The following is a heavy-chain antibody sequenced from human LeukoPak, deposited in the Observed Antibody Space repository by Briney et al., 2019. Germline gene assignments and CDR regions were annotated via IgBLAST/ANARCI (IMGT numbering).Heavy chain of an antibody. CDR3: ARSLRVRGVPDYMDV. CDR2: IYKNAIT. Sequence: GGSLRLSCGASGFTFNNYGMTWVRQAPGKGLEWVSVIYKNAITYYADTVKGRFTISRDNSKNTLYLQMNSLRADDTAVYYCARSLRVRGVPDYMDVWGKGTTVTISS. CDR1: GFTFNNYG. D-gene: IGHD3-10*01. J-gene: IGHJ6*03. V-gene: IGHV3-53*01.